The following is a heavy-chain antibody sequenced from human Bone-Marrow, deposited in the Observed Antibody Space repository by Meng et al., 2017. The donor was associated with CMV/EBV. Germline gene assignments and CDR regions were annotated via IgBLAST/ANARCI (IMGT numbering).Heavy chain of an antibody. D-gene: IGHD6-6*01. Sequence: GESLKISCVASGFTFSDYYMSWIRQAPGKGLEWVAYISRSGTTIYYRDSVKGRFTISRDNAKNSLYLQMNNLRGDDAAVYYCARDQSNEYRKTSNWLDSWGQGTLVTVSS. CDR1: GFTFSDYY. J-gene: IGHJ5*01. CDR2: ISRSGTTI. CDR3: ARDQSNEYRKTSNWLDS. V-gene: IGHV3-11*01.